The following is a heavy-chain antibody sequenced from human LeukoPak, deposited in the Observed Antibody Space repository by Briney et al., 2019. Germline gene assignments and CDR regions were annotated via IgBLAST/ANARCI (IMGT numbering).Heavy chain of an antibody. CDR3: ARALRYFDWAPGDY. CDR1: GGPLSGYY. V-gene: IGHV4-34*01. D-gene: IGHD3-9*01. CDR2: INHSGST. Sequence: SETLSLTCAVYGGPLSGYYWSWIRQPPGKGLEWIGEINHSGSTNYNPSLKSRVTISVDTSKNQFSLKLSSVTAADTAVYYCARALRYFDWAPGDYWGQGTLVTVSS. J-gene: IGHJ4*02.